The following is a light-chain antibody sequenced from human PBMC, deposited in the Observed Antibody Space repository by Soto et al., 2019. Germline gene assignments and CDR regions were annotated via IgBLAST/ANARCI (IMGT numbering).Light chain of an antibody. Sequence: DIQMTQSPSTLSGSVGDRVTITCRASQTISSWLAWYQQKPGKAPKLLIYAASSLQSGVPSRFSGSGSGTEFTLTISSLQSEDFEVYYCQQYNNWPITFGQGTRLEI. CDR1: QTISSW. CDR3: QQYNNWPIT. J-gene: IGKJ5*01. CDR2: AAS. V-gene: IGKV1-5*01.